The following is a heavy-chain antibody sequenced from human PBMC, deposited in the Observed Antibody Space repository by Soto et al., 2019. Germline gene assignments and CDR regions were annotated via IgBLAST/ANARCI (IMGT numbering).Heavy chain of an antibody. CDR2: ISSDGSNK. D-gene: IGHD2-2*01. Sequence: LRLSCAASGFTFSSYAMHWVRQAPGKGLEWVSVISSDGSNKYYADSVKGRFTISRDNSKNTLYLQMNSLRAGDTAVYYCARVRDQLLFYYYYGMDVWGQGXTVTVYS. CDR3: ARVRDQLLFYYYYGMDV. J-gene: IGHJ6*02. V-gene: IGHV3-30-3*01. CDR1: GFTFSSYA.